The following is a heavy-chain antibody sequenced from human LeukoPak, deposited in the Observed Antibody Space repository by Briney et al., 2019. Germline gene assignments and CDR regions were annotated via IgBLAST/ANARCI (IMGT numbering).Heavy chain of an antibody. J-gene: IGHJ6*03. CDR1: GFSISSSGYY. CDR3: ARQVSDYFYYYIDV. V-gene: IGHV4-39*01. CDR2: IYYSVTT. Sequence: VQPSETLSLTCSVSGFSISSSGYYWDWLRQPPGKGLEWFGSIYYSVTTYYNSSLKSRVTISEDTSKNRFSLMLTSVTAADTAVYYCARQVSDYFYYYIDVWGEGTTVIVS.